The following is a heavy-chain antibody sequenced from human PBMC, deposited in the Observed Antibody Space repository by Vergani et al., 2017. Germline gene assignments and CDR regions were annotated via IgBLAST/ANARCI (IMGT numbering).Heavy chain of an antibody. V-gene: IGHV1-8*01. Sequence: QVQLVQSGAEVKKPGASVKVSCKASGYTFSSYDINWVRQATGQGLEWMGWMNPNSGNTGYPQKFQGRVIMTRNTSIRTAYMELSSLRSEDTAVYYCARDRIGSSWYDPAYYMDVWNKGPTVTVS. CDR2: MNPNSGNT. J-gene: IGHJ6*03. CDR3: ARDRIGSSWYDPAYYMDV. CDR1: GYTFSSYD. D-gene: IGHD6-13*01.